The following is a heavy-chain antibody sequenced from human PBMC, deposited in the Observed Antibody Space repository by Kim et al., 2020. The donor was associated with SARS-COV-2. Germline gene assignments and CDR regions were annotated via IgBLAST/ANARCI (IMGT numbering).Heavy chain of an antibody. J-gene: IGHJ5*02. D-gene: IGHD2-2*01. CDR3: AKGPIAVVPGGKMWLDP. CDR2: ISYDGTIQ. Sequence: GGSLRLSCAASGLTFRNYGMHWVRQAPGKGLEWVADISYDGTIQYYGDSVEGRFTISRDNSKNTLYLQMNSLRVEDTAVYYCAKGPIAVVPGGKMWLDPWPGNPGHRLL. V-gene: IGHV3-30*18. CDR1: GLTFRNYG.